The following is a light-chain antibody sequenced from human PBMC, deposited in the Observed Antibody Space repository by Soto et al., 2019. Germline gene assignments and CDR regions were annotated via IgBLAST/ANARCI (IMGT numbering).Light chain of an antibody. CDR1: TGAVTSAYF. V-gene: IGLV7-43*01. Sequence: QAVVTQEPSLTVSPGGTVTLTCASNTGAVTSAYFPNWFQQKPGQPPRALIHSTSKKASWTPARFSGSLLGDKAALTLSGVQPEDEAEYYCLLYYGGAWVFGGGTKLTVL. CDR2: STS. CDR3: LLYYGGAWV. J-gene: IGLJ3*02.